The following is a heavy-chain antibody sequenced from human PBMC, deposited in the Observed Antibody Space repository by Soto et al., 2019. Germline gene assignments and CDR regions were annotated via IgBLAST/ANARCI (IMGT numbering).Heavy chain of an antibody. V-gene: IGHV5-51*01. CDR2: IYPGDSDS. J-gene: IGHJ6*02. CDR1: GYRFTNYW. Sequence: GESLKISCENSGYRFTNYWIAWVRQMPGKGLEWMGIIYPGDSDSRYSPSFQGQVTISADKSFSTAYLQWSSLKASDTAIYYCASLVGATHGMDVWGQGTTVTVSS. D-gene: IGHD2-15*01. CDR3: ASLVGATHGMDV.